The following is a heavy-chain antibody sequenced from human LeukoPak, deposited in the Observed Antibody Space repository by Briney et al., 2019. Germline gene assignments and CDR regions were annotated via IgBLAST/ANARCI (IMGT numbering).Heavy chain of an antibody. D-gene: IGHD3-22*01. V-gene: IGHV1-46*01. CDR1: GYTFTSYY. CDR3: ARGASNYYDSSGYHDAFDI. J-gene: IGHJ3*02. CDR2: INPSGGST. Sequence: ASVKVSCKASGYTFTSYYMHWVRQAPGQGLEWMGIINPSGGSTSYAQKFQGRVTMTRDTSTSTVYMELSSLRSEDTAVYYCARGASNYYDSSGYHDAFDIWGQETMVTVSS.